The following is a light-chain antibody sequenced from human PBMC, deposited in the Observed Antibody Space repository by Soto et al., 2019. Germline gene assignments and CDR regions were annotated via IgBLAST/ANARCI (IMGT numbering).Light chain of an antibody. CDR1: QSVSSN. CDR3: QQYNNWPRT. V-gene: IGKV3-15*01. Sequence: EIVMTQSPATRSGSPGERATLSCRASQSVSSNLAWYQQKPGQAPRLLIYGASTRATGIPARFSGSGSGTEFTLTISSLQSEDFAVYYCQQYNNWPRTFGQGTKVEIK. J-gene: IGKJ1*01. CDR2: GAS.